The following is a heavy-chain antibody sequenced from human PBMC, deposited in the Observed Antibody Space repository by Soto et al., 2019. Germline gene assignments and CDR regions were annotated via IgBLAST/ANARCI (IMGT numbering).Heavy chain of an antibody. J-gene: IGHJ4*02. D-gene: IGHD3-3*01. V-gene: IGHV1-69*01. CDR1: GATFRSFA. CDR3: ASPLRWSGYYIAFDY. Sequence: QVQLLQSGAEVKKPGSSLKVSCKASGATFRSFAFSWVRQAPGQGLEWMGVIIPIFDTIKFARKFQGRVTLTADESTGTAYMELDRLTSEDTAVYYCASPLRWSGYYIAFDYWGQGTLVIVSS. CDR2: IIPIFDTI.